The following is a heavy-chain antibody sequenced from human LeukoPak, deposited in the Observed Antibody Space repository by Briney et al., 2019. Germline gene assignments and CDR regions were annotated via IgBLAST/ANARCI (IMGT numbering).Heavy chain of an antibody. CDR2: MSYSGTT. Sequence: SETLSLTCTVSGGSISSHYWTWVRQPPGKGLEWIGYMSYSGTTNYNPSLKSRVTISVDTSKSQFSLRLNSVTAPDTAVYYCARIISGVSYFDSWGQGTLVTVSS. J-gene: IGHJ4*02. CDR1: GGSISSHY. D-gene: IGHD3-3*01. V-gene: IGHV4-59*11. CDR3: ARIISGVSYFDS.